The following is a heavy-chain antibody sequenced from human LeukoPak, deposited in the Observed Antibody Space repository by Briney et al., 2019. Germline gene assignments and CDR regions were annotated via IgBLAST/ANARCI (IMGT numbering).Heavy chain of an antibody. J-gene: IGHJ1*01. D-gene: IGHD4-17*01. Sequence: KPSQTLSLTCSVSGASISSYYWSWIRQPPGKGLEWIGYIYYSGSTNYNPSLKSRVTISVDTSKNQFSLKLSSVTAADTAVYYCARLGRTVTTSFQHWGQGTLVTVSS. CDR3: ARLGRTVTTSFQH. V-gene: IGHV4-59*08. CDR1: GASISSYY. CDR2: IYYSGST.